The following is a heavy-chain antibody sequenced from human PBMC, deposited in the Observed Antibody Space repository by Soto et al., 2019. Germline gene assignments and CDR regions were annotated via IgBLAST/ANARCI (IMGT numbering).Heavy chain of an antibody. CDR1: GFTVSSNY. CDR2: IYSGGST. V-gene: IGHV3-66*01. D-gene: IGHD3-10*01. Sequence: GGSLRLSCAASGFTVSSNYMSWVRQAPGKGLEWVSVIYSGGSTYYADSVKGRFTISRHNSKNTLYLQMNSLRAEDTAVYYCASSRRGKKAYYYGMDVWGQGTTVTVSS. CDR3: ASSRRGKKAYYYGMDV. J-gene: IGHJ6*02.